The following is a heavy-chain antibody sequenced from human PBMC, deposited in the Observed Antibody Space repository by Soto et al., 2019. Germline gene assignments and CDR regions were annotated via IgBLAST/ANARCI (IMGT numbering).Heavy chain of an antibody. Sequence: QITLKESGPTLVKPTQTLTLTCTVSGFSLNTYGVGVGWIRQPPGKALEWLALIYWDDDKRYSPSLKSRLTTTKDTSTHQAVLTMTNMDPVDTVTYYCASALGSWGAYYFDYWGQGTLVTVSS. V-gene: IGHV2-5*02. CDR3: ASALGSWGAYYFDY. J-gene: IGHJ4*02. CDR2: IYWDDDK. D-gene: IGHD3-16*01. CDR1: GFSLNTYGVG.